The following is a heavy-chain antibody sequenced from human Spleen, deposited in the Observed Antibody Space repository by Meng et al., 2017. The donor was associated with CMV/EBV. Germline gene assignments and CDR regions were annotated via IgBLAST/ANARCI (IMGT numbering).Heavy chain of an antibody. CDR3: ARRSVVPAAKVGDYFDY. J-gene: IGHJ4*02. CDR1: GGSISSSSYY. CDR2: IYYSGIT. V-gene: IGHV4-39*01. D-gene: IGHD2-2*01. Sequence: SETLSLTCTVSGGSISSSSYYWGWIRQPPGKGLEWIGCIYYSGITYHNPSLKSRVTISVDTSKNQFSLKLSSVTAADTAVYYCARRSVVPAAKVGDYFDYWGQGTLVTVSS.